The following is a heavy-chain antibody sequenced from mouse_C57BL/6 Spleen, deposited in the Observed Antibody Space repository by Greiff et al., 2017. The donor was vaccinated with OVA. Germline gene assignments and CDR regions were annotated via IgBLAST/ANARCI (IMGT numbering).Heavy chain of an antibody. CDR3: APSDLPQAMDY. CDR2: IYPGDGDT. CDR1: GYAFSSSW. D-gene: IGHD2-1*01. V-gene: IGHV1-82*01. Sequence: VQLQQSGPELVKPGASVKISCKASGYAFSSSWMNWVKQRPGKGLEWIGRIYPGDGDTNYNGKFKGKATLTADKSSSTAYMQLSSLTSEDSAVYFCAPSDLPQAMDYWGQGTSVTVSS. J-gene: IGHJ4*01.